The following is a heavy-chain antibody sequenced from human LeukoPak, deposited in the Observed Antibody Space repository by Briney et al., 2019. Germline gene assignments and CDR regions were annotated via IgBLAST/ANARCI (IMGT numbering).Heavy chain of an antibody. CDR1: GFAFSSCA. J-gene: IGHJ4*02. D-gene: IGHD1-26*01. V-gene: IGHV3-30*10. CDR2: VSHDTRTK. Sequence: PGGSLRLSCAASGFAFSSCAMHWVRQAPGKGLEWVAVVSHDTRTKYYTDSLKGRFTISRDNSKNTLYLQMNGLRTDDTAVYYCARAIVGTENFDYWGQGTLVTVSS. CDR3: ARAIVGTENFDY.